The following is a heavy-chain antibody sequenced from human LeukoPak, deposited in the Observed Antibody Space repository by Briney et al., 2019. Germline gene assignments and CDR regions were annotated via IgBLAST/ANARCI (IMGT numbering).Heavy chain of an antibody. D-gene: IGHD5-24*01. CDR3: VRDGDAYNFDC. CDR1: GFTFSSHW. J-gene: IGHJ4*02. CDR2: IKDDGSHT. V-gene: IGHV3-74*01. Sequence: GGSLRLSCAASGFTFSSHWMHWVRHAPGKGLVWVSRIKDDGSHTNYADSVKGRFTISRDNAKNTLSLQMNSLRAEDTAIYYCVRDGDAYNFDCWGQGTLVTVSS.